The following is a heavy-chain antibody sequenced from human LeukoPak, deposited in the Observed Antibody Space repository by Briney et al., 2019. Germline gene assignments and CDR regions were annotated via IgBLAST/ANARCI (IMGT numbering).Heavy chain of an antibody. CDR1: GYIFVNYG. J-gene: IGHJ1*01. CDR2: ISPKNGNT. V-gene: IGHV1-18*01. Sequence: ASVKVSCKASGYIFVNYGISWVRQAPGQGLEWMGWISPKNGNTHYAREFQGRVTMTTDTSTRTAYMELRSLISDDTAVYYCARDLGAYGDAAEYLQHWGPGTLVTVSS. CDR3: ARDLGAYGDAAEYLQH. D-gene: IGHD4-17*01.